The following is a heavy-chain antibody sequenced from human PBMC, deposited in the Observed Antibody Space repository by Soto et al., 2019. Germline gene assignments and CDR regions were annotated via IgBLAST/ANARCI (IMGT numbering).Heavy chain of an antibody. CDR1: GFTFNTYD. CDR3: VRSGTARLLRHSWFDT. D-gene: IGHD2-21*01. Sequence: EVQLVESGGGLVKPGGSLRLSCAASGFTFNTYDMNWVRQAPGKGLEWVSSITTSSAYIYYADSLKGRITISRDNAKNSLFLQINCPRAEDTSVYYCVRSGTARLLRHSWFDTWGQGTLVTVSS. V-gene: IGHV3-21*03. CDR2: ITTSSAYI. J-gene: IGHJ5*02.